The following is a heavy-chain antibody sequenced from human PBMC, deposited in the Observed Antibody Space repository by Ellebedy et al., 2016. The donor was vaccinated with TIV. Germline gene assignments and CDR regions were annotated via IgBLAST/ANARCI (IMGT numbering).Heavy chain of an antibody. V-gene: IGHV1-8*02. CDR1: GGTFSSYA. Sequence: ASVKVSCKASGGTFSSYAISWVRQATGQGLEWLGWMNPNSGDTGYAQKFQGRVTMTRDTSINTAYMELRSLTSEDTAVYYCANNLPRTGDFDYWGQGTLVTVSS. CDR3: ANNLPRTGDFDY. D-gene: IGHD7-27*01. CDR2: MNPNSGDT. J-gene: IGHJ4*02.